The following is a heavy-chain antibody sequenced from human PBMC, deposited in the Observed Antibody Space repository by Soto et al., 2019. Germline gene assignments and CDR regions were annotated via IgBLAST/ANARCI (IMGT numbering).Heavy chain of an antibody. CDR3: ARVVGGYYYGMDV. J-gene: IGHJ6*02. D-gene: IGHD2-2*01. CDR1: GGSISSSNW. CDR2: IYHSGST. Sequence: QVQLQESGPGLVKPSGTLSLTCAVSGGSISSSNWWSWVRQPPGKGLEWIGEIYHSGSTNDNPSLKRRVTISVDKSKNQFSLKLSSVTAAATAVYYCARVVGGYYYGMDVWGQGTTVTVSS. V-gene: IGHV4-4*02.